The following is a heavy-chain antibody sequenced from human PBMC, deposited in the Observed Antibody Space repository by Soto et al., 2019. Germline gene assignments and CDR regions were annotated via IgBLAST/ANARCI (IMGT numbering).Heavy chain of an antibody. Sequence: ASVKVSCKASGYTFTSYAMHWVRQAPGQRLEWMGWINAGNGNTKYSQKFQGRVTITRDTSASTAYMELRSLRSDDTAVYYCARELNSSGWSNLYYWGQGTLVTVSS. D-gene: IGHD6-19*01. V-gene: IGHV1-3*01. J-gene: IGHJ4*02. CDR1: GYTFTSYA. CDR3: ARELNSSGWSNLYY. CDR2: INAGNGNT.